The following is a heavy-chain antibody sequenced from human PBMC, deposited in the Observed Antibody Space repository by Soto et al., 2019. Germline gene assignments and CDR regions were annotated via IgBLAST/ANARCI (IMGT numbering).Heavy chain of an antibody. CDR3: AAELGFGDPSRV. J-gene: IGHJ4*02. V-gene: IGHV1-69*19. Sequence: VQVVQSGVEVRRPGSSVKVSCKASGDTFKNCAISWVRQAPGQGLEWMGGIIPLFDTTDFAQRFQGRLTTATDESTATADMERSRLGDADADIYDCAAELGFGDPSRVWGQGTMVIVSS. CDR2: IIPLFDTT. D-gene: IGHD3-10*01. CDR1: GDTFKNCA.